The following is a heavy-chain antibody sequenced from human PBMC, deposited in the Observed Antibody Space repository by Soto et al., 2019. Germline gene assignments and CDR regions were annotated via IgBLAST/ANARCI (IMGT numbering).Heavy chain of an antibody. CDR3: ARLTEAERH. Sequence: GGSLRLSCVVSGFIVSSSHMIWVRQAPGKGLEGVSILYNHGRTNYVDSVKGRFTITRDNSKNTVYLQMNSLRVEDTAVYYCARLTEAERHWGQGALVTVSS. CDR1: GFIVSSSH. J-gene: IGHJ4*02. V-gene: IGHV3-53*01. D-gene: IGHD1-1*01. CDR2: LYNHGRT.